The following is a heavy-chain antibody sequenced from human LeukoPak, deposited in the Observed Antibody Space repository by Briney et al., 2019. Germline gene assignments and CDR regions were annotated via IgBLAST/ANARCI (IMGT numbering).Heavy chain of an antibody. CDR2: INPNSGGT. V-gene: IGHV1-2*02. J-gene: IGHJ5*02. Sequence: ASVKVSCKASGYTFTGYYMHWVRQAPGQGLEWMGWINPNSGGTNYAQKFQGRVTMTRDTSISTAYMELSRLRSEDTAVYYCARDARRRYCSSTSCYWGWFDPWGQGTLVTVSS. CDR1: GYTFTGYY. CDR3: ARDARRRYCSSTSCYWGWFDP. D-gene: IGHD2-2*01.